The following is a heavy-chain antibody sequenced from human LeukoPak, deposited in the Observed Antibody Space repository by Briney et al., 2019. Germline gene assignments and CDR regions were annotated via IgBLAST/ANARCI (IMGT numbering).Heavy chain of an antibody. D-gene: IGHD3-10*01. CDR1: GFTFSSFS. Sequence: GGSLRLSCAASGFTFSSFSMSWVRQAPGKGLEWVSGINWNGGSTGYADSVKGRFTISRDNAKNSLYLQMNSLRAEDTALYYCARRRRMVRGINYYMDVWGKGTTVTVSS. CDR2: INWNGGST. J-gene: IGHJ6*03. CDR3: ARRRRMVRGINYYMDV. V-gene: IGHV3-20*04.